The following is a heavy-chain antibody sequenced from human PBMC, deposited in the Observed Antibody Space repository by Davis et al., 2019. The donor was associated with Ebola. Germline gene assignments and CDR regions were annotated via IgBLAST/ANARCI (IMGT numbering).Heavy chain of an antibody. CDR1: GGSISSGGYY. Sequence: SETLSLTCTVSGGSISSGGYYWSWIRQHPGKGLEWIGYIYYSGSTYYNPSLKSRVTISVDTSKNQFSLKLSSVTAADTAVYYCARGDYYYGSRRRLNWFDPWGQGTLVTVSS. D-gene: IGHD3-10*01. V-gene: IGHV4-31*03. CDR3: ARGDYYYGSRRRLNWFDP. CDR2: IYYSGST. J-gene: IGHJ5*02.